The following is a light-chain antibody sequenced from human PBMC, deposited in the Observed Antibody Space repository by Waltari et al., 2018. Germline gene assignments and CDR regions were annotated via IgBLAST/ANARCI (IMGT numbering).Light chain of an antibody. CDR2: DQN. V-gene: IGLV3-19*01. CDR1: SHRSYY. J-gene: IGLJ2*01. CDR3: HSRDGSGSGGS. Sequence: SSELTHDPAVSVAMGQTVTITCKGKSHRSYYASTYQQRPGQVPILVIYDQNTRPSGVPDRFSGSRSDNTASLTITGAQAEDEASYYCHSRDGSGSGGSFGGGTKLTVL.